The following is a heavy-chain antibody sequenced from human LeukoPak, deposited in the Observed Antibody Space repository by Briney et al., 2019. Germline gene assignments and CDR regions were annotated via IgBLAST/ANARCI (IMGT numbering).Heavy chain of an antibody. V-gene: IGHV4-30-2*01. CDR1: GDSLSSGGYS. Sequence: SQTLSLTCAVSGDSLSSGGYSWSWIRQPPGKGLEWIGYIYHSGSTYYNPSLKSRVTISVDRSKTQFSLKLSSVTAADTAVYYCATGITGTPFTFDIWGQGTMVTVSS. CDR2: IYHSGST. J-gene: IGHJ3*02. D-gene: IGHD1-7*01. CDR3: ATGITGTPFTFDI.